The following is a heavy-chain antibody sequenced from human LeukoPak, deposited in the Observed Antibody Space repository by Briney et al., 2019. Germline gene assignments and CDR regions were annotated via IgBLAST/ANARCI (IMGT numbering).Heavy chain of an antibody. CDR3: ARESEHYFDY. CDR1: GGSISSYY. J-gene: IGHJ4*02. Sequence: SETLSLTCTVSGGSISSYYWSWIRQPPGEGVEWIGYIYCSGSTNYNPSLKRRVTISVDTSKHQFSLKLSSVTAADTAVYYCARESEHYFDYWGQGTLVTVSS. V-gene: IGHV4-59*01. CDR2: IYCSGST.